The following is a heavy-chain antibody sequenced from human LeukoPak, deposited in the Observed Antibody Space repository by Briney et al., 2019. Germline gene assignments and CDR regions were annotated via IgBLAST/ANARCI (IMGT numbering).Heavy chain of an antibody. CDR3: ARARYYGSGSFHFDY. D-gene: IGHD3-10*01. CDR1: GFTFSSYW. CDR2: INSDGSST. J-gene: IGHJ4*02. V-gene: IGHV3-74*01. Sequence: GGSLRLSCAASGFTFSSYWMHWVRQVPGKGLVWVSRINSDGSSTSYADSVKGRFTISRDNAKNTLYLQMNSLRAEDTAVYYCARARYYGSGSFHFDYWGQGTLVTVSS.